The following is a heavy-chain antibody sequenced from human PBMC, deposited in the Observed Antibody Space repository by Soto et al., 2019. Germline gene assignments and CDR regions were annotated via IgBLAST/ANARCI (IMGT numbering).Heavy chain of an antibody. D-gene: IGHD3-9*01. CDR3: ARVGNYDILTGYKYFDY. CDR2: IFHSGNT. J-gene: IGHJ4*02. V-gene: IGHV4-4*02. CDR1: GGSMSTTNW. Sequence: SETLSLTCAVSGGSMSTTNWWSWVRQSPGKGLEWIGEIFHSGNTNYNPSLKSRVAMSVDKSQNRFSLKLRSVTAADMAVYYCARVGNYDILTGYKYFDYWGQGALVTVSS.